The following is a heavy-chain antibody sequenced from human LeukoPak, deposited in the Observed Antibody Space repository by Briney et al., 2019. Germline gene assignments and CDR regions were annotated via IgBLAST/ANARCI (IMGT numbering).Heavy chain of an antibody. CDR2: ISSNGGST. CDR1: GFTFSSYA. J-gene: IGHJ5*02. V-gene: IGHV3-64*01. Sequence: GGSLRLSCAASGFTFSSYAMHWVRQAPGKGLEYVSAISSNGGSTYYANSVKGRFTISRDNTKNTLYLQMGSLRAEDMAVYYCARDLGTPWGQGTLVTVSS. CDR3: ARDLGTP.